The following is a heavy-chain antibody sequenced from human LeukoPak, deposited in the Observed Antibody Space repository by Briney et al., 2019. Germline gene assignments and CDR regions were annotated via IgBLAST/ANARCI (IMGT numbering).Heavy chain of an antibody. Sequence: PGGSLRPSCTASGFTFGDYAMSWFRQASGKGLEWVGFIRSKAYGGTTEYAASVKGRFTISRDDSKSIAYLQMNSLKTEDTGVYYCTRGKGDQGWYWGQGTLVTVSS. CDR1: GFTFGDYA. D-gene: IGHD2-15*01. CDR2: IRSKAYGGTT. V-gene: IGHV3-49*03. J-gene: IGHJ4*02. CDR3: TRGKGDQGWY.